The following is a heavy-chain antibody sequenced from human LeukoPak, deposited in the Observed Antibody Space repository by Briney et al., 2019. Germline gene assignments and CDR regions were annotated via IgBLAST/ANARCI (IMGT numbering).Heavy chain of an antibody. Sequence: ASVKDSCTVSGYTFSTYRIIWVRQAPGQGLEWMGWISVYNGNTNYAQKLQGRVTMTTDTSTSTAYMELRSLRSDDTALYYCARGSIGWSLEYWGHGTLFTVSS. J-gene: IGHJ4*01. CDR3: ARGSIGWSLEY. CDR1: GYTFSTYR. CDR2: ISVYNGNT. V-gene: IGHV1-18*01. D-gene: IGHD6-13*01.